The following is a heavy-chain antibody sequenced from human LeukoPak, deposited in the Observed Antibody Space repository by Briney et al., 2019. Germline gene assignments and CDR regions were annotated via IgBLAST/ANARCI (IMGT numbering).Heavy chain of an antibody. CDR1: GFTFSNYG. V-gene: IGHV3-23*01. Sequence: GGSLRLSCAASGFTFSNYGMSWVRQAPGKGLEWVSGMSGSGGSTYYADSVKGRFTISRDNSKNTLYLQMNSLRAEDTAVYYCARDGSYRDYFDYWGQGTLVTVSS. J-gene: IGHJ4*02. D-gene: IGHD1-26*01. CDR2: MSGSGGST. CDR3: ARDGSYRDYFDY.